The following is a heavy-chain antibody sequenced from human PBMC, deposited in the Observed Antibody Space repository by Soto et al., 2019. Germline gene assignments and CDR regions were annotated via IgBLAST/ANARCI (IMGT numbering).Heavy chain of an antibody. V-gene: IGHV3-30-3*01. CDR3: ARGALETDY. CDR1: GFTFSSYA. D-gene: IGHD1-1*01. J-gene: IGHJ4*02. Sequence: PGGSLRLSCAASGFTFSSYAMHWVRQAPGKGLEWVAVISYDGSNKYYADSVKGRFTISRDNSKNTLYLQMNSLRAEDTAVYYCARGALETDYWGQGTLVTVSS. CDR2: ISYDGSNK.